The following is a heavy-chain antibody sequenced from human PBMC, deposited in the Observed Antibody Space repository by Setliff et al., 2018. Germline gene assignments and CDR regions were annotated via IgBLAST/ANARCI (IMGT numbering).Heavy chain of an antibody. CDR2: LSYDGSNK. CDR1: GFTISRHA. Sequence: GGSLRLSCAASGFTISRHAVHWVRQAPGKGLEWVAVLSYDGSNKFYADSVKGRFTISGDNSKNTLYLQMNSLRAEDTAVYFCAKSPVAYCSGAVCYPFDYWGQGTLVTVSS. J-gene: IGHJ4*02. D-gene: IGHD2-8*02. CDR3: AKSPVAYCSGAVCYPFDY. V-gene: IGHV3-30*07.